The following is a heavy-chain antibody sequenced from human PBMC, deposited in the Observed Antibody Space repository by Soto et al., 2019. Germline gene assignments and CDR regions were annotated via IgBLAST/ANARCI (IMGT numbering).Heavy chain of an antibody. V-gene: IGHV3-15*01. D-gene: IGHD4-17*01. CDR3: TTDDGMTTVTYY. CDR2: IKSKTDSGTT. Sequence: EVQLVESGGGLVKPGGSLRLSCAASGFTFSNAWMSWVRQAPGKGLEWVGRIKSKTDSGTTDYSARVKGRSTISSNNSKNTLYLQRNSLKTEGTAVYYCTTDDGMTTVTYYLGQGTLVTVSS. J-gene: IGHJ4*02. CDR1: GFTFSNAW.